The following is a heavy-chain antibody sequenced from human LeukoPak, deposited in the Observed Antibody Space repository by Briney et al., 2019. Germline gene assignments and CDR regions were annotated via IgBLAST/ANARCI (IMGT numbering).Heavy chain of an antibody. D-gene: IGHD2-15*01. V-gene: IGHV4-59*01. CDR1: GGSISKYY. CDR2: IYYSGSTST. CDR3: ARGRYCSGGSCYSDY. J-gene: IGHJ4*02. Sequence: PSVTLSLTCTVSGGSISKYYWSWIRQPPGKGLDWIGYIYYSGSTSTNYNPSLKSRVTISIDTSKNQFSLELSSVTAADTAVYYCARGRYCSGGSCYSDYWGQGALVTVSP.